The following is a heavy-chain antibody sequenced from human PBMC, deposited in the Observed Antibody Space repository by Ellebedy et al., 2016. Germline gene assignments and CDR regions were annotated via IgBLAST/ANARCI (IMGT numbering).Heavy chain of an antibody. J-gene: IGHJ4*02. CDR1: GFSFSNYF. CDR3: YYGHYSAS. CDR2: ISGGGDAT. Sequence: GGSLRLSXATSGFSFSNYFMTWVRQAPGGGLEWVSTISGGGDATVYADSVKGRFTVSRDNSRNTLFQQMNSLRAEDTAIYYCYYGHYSASWGQGTLVTVSS. V-gene: IGHV3-23*01. D-gene: IGHD4-17*01.